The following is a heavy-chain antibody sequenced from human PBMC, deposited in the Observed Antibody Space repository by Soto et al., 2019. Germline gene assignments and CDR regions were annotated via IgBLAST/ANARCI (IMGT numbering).Heavy chain of an antibody. J-gene: IGHJ4*02. CDR3: ARGERGDGYNWFDY. CDR1: GGSISSGDYY. Sequence: QVQLQESGPGLVKPSQTLSLTCTVSGGSISSGDYYWSWIRQPPGKGLEWIGYIYHSGSTYYNPSLKSRVTFSVDTSKNQFSLKLSSVTAADAAVYYCARGERGDGYNWFDYWGQGTLVTVSS. CDR2: IYHSGST. D-gene: IGHD5-12*01. V-gene: IGHV4-30-4*01.